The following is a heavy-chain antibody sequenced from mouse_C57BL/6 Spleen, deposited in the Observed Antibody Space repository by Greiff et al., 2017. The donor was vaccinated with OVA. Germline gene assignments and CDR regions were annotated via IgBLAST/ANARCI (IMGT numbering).Heavy chain of an antibody. CDR1: GYTFTSYW. Sequence: QVQLQQPGAELVRPGSSVKLSCKASGYTFTSYWMDWVKQRPGQGLEWIGNIYPSDSETHYNQKFKDKATLTVDKSSSTAYMQLSSLTSEDSAVYYCARGGINYYGSSPMDYWGQGTSVTVSS. V-gene: IGHV1-61*01. J-gene: IGHJ4*01. CDR3: ARGGINYYGSSPMDY. D-gene: IGHD1-1*01. CDR2: IYPSDSET.